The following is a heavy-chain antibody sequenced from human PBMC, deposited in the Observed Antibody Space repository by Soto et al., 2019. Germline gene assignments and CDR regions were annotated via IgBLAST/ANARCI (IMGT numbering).Heavy chain of an antibody. J-gene: IGHJ5*02. CDR3: ARHPSDFWFDP. CDR2: IYYSGST. V-gene: IGHV4-39*01. CDR1: GGSISSSSYF. Sequence: QLQLQESGPGLVKPSETLSLTCSVSGGSISSSSYFWGWIRQPPGKGLEWIGSIYYSGSTYYNPALKSRVPVSVDTSKNPFSLKLSSVTAADTAVYYCARHPSDFWFDPWGQGTLVTVSS. D-gene: IGHD2-21*02.